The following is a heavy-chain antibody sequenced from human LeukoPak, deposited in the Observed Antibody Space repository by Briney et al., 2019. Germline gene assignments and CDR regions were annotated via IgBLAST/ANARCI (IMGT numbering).Heavy chain of an antibody. CDR3: AKRDY. CDR2: IKQDGSEK. J-gene: IGHJ4*02. Sequence: GRSLRLSCAASGFIFSSYWMSWVRQAPGKGLEWVANIKQDGSEKYYVDSVKGRFTISRDNAKNSLYLQMNSLRAEDTAVYYCAKRDYWGQGTLVTVSS. CDR1: GFIFSSYW. V-gene: IGHV3-7*03.